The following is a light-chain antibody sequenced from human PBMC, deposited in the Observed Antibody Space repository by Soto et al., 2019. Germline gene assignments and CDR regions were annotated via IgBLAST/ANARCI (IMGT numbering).Light chain of an antibody. CDR3: QTRSDWPST. CDR1: QSVGSY. Sequence: EIVLTQSPATLSLSPGDRATLSCRASQSVGSYLGWYQQRPGQAPRLLIYDASNRATGIPARFSGSGSGTDFTLTISSLEPEDFAVYYCQTRSDWPSTFGGGTKVEIK. J-gene: IGKJ4*01. CDR2: DAS. V-gene: IGKV3-11*01.